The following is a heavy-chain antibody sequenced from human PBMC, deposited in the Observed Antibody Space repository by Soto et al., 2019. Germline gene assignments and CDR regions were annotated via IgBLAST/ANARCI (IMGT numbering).Heavy chain of an antibody. CDR3: ARGRYGDY. CDR1: GYGFTTYG. CDR2: ISADNGNT. Sequence: QVHLVQSGAEVKKPGASVKVSCKGSGYGFTTYGITWVRQAPGQGLEWMAWISADNGNTDYAQNLQGRVTVTRDTSTSTAYMELRSPRSDDTAVYYCARGRYGDYWGQGALVTVSS. V-gene: IGHV1-18*01. J-gene: IGHJ4*02. D-gene: IGHD1-1*01.